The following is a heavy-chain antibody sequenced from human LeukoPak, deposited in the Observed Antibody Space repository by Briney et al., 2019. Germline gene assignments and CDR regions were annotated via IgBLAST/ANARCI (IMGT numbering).Heavy chain of an antibody. Sequence: GRSLRLSCAASGFTSSNACMSCVPRTPGKGLECVCRIKSKTDGGTTDYAATVKGRFHISRDDSKNTLYLQLNTLKTQDTTVYYCTTRSGMDVWGQGTTVTVSS. CDR3: TTRSGMDV. J-gene: IGHJ6*02. CDR1: GFTSSNAC. V-gene: IGHV3-15*01. CDR2: IKSKTDGGTT.